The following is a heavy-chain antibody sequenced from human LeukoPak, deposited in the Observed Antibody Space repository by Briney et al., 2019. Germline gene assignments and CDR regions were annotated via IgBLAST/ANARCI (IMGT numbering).Heavy chain of an antibody. CDR3: ARGSGYETFDY. D-gene: IGHD5-12*01. J-gene: IGHJ4*02. CDR2: ISGGGDT. CDR1: GFSVSSNY. V-gene: IGHV3-53*01. Sequence: AGGSLRLSCAASGFSVSSNYMSWVRQAPGKGLEWVSVISGGGDTYYADSVKGRFTISRDNSKNTLYLRMNSLRAEDTAVYYCARGSGYETFDYWGQGILVTVSS.